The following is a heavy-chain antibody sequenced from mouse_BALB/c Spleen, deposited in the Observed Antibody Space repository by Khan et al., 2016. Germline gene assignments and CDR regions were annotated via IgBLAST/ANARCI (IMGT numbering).Heavy chain of an antibody. J-gene: IGHJ1*01. CDR2: INPDSSTI. Sequence: EVQLVESGGGLVQPGGSLSLSCAVTGFDISRYWMSWVRQAPGTGLELIGEINPDSSTINYPPSLKDKFIISRDNAKHTLFLQMSKVRSEDTALYYSASTIWYFNVWGAGTTDTVSS. CDR3: ASTIWYFNV. V-gene: IGHV4-1*02. CDR1: GFDISRYW.